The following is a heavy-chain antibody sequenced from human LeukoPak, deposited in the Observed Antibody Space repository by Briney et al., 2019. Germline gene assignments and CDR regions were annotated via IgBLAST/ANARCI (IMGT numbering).Heavy chain of an antibody. D-gene: IGHD4-23*01. CDR3: ARHLGGNSNDWYFDL. V-gene: IGHV4-34*01. CDR1: VGPFSGYY. CDR2: IKHSGST. Sequence: SETLSLTCAVYVGPFSGYYWSWIRQPPGKGLEWVGEIKHSGSTNYNPSLKSRVTISLDTSKNQISLALSSVTAADTAVYYCARHLGGNSNDWYFDLWGRGTLVTVSS. J-gene: IGHJ2*01.